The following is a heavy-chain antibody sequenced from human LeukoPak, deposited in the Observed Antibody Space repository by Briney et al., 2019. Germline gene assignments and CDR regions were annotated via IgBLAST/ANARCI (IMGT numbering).Heavy chain of an antibody. J-gene: IGHJ5*02. D-gene: IGHD3-22*01. V-gene: IGHV4-30-4*01. CDR3: ARPYYYDSRIDP. Sequence: SQTLSLTCTVSGGSISSGDYYWSWIRQPPGKGLEWIAYMYYSGSTYYNPSLKSRVTMSADTSKNQLSLKLSSVTAAGTAVYYCARPYYYDSRIDPWGQGILVTVSS. CDR2: MYYSGST. CDR1: GGSISSGDYY.